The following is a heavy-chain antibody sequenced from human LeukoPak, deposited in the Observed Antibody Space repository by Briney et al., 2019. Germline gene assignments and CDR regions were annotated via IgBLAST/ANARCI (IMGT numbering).Heavy chain of an antibody. J-gene: IGHJ5*02. CDR2: ISVYNGNI. CDR3: ARVWWTIAMVRGADWFDP. V-gene: IGHV1-18*01. D-gene: IGHD3-10*01. Sequence: GASVTVSFTSSGYTFTTYGISWVRQAPGQGLELMGWISVYNGNINYAQKLQGRVTMTTDTSTSTAYMELRSLRSDDTAVYYCARVWWTIAMVRGADWFDPWGQGTLVTVSS. CDR1: GYTFTTYG.